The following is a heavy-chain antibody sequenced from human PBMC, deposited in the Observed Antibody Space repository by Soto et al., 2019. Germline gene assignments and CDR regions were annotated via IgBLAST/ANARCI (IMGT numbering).Heavy chain of an antibody. CDR3: ARVYSSSSEGTYYYYGMDV. D-gene: IGHD6-6*01. J-gene: IGHJ6*02. CDR2: IYHRGST. Sequence: SETLSLTCTVSGDSISSSRYYWGWVRQPPGKGLEWIGSIYHRGSTYYNPSLKSRVTISVDTSKNQFSLQLNSVTPEDTAVYYCARVYSSSSEGTYYYYGMDVWGQGTTVTVSS. V-gene: IGHV4-39*01. CDR1: GDSISSSRYY.